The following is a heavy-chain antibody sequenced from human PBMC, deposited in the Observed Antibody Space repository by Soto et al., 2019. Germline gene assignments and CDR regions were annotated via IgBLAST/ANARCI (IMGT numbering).Heavy chain of an antibody. V-gene: IGHV1-69*01. CDR1: GGTFSSYA. Sequence: QVQLVQSGAEVKKPGSSVKVSCKASGGTFSSYAISWVRQAPGQGLEWIGGIIPIFGTANYAQKFQGRVTITADESTSTAYMELSSLRSEDTAVYYCARGAGATPMVPNWYFDLWGRGTLVTVSS. CDR3: ARGAGATPMVPNWYFDL. CDR2: IIPIFGTA. J-gene: IGHJ2*01. D-gene: IGHD5-18*01.